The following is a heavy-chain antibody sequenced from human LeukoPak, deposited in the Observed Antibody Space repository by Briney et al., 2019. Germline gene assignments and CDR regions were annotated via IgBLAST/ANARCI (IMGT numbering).Heavy chain of an antibody. CDR1: GFTFRDYY. CDR2: ISSSGTPI. D-gene: IGHD3-22*01. Sequence: PGGPLRLSCAASGFTFRDYYMTWIRQAPGKGLEWVSYISSSGTPIHYADSVKGRFTVSRDNAKNSVYLQMNSLRGEDTATYYCVRRSSGYYFFDYWGQGALVTVSS. CDR3: VRRSSGYYFFDY. J-gene: IGHJ4*02. V-gene: IGHV3-11*01.